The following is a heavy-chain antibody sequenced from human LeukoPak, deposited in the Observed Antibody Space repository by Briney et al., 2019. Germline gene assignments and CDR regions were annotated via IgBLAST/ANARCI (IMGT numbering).Heavy chain of an antibody. D-gene: IGHD2-2*01. CDR3: ARAPKDIVVVPASWWFDP. J-gene: IGHJ5*02. Sequence: ASVKVSCKAFGYTFTGYYMHWVRQAPGQGLEWMGWINPNSGGTNYAQKFQGRVTMTRDTSISTAYMELSRLRSDDTAVYYCARAPKDIVVVPASWWFDPWGQGTLVTVSS. CDR1: GYTFTGYY. CDR2: INPNSGGT. V-gene: IGHV1-2*02.